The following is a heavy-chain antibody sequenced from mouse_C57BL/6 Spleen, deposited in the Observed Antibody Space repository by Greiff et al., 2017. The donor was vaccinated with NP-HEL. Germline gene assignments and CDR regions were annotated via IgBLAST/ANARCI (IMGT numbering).Heavy chain of an antibody. V-gene: IGHV1-76*01. Sequence: VQLQQSGAELVRPGASVKLSCKASGYTFTDYYINWVKQRPGQGLEWIARIYPGSGNTYYNEKFKGKATLTAEKASSTAYLQLSSLTSEDSAVYFCAREGYYDGSRTPGFAYWGQGTLVTVSA. CDR3: AREGYYDGSRTPGFAY. J-gene: IGHJ3*01. CDR1: GYTFTDYY. CDR2: IYPGSGNT. D-gene: IGHD1-1*01.